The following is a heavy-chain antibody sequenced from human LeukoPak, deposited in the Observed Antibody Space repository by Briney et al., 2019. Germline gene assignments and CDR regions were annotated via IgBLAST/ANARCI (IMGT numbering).Heavy chain of an antibody. CDR2: ISSSGSTI. D-gene: IGHD4-23*01. V-gene: IGHV3-11*01. CDR1: GFTFSDYY. J-gene: IGHJ4*02. CDR3: ARDPTVVPHPFAY. Sequence: PGGSLRLSCAASGFTFSDYYMSWIRQAPGKGLEWVSYISSSGSTIYYADSVKGRFTISRDNAKNSLYLQMNSLRAEDTAVYYCARDPTVVPHPFAYWGQGTLVTVSS.